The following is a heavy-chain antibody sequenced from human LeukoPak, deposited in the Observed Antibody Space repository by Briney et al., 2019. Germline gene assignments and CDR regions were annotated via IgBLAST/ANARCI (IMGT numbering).Heavy chain of an antibody. V-gene: IGHV4-59*01. Sequence: PSETLSLTCTVSGDPISTYYWGWIRQSPGKGLEWIGYIYDDGHTDYNPSLKRRVTISTDTSKNQFSLKLTSVTAADSAVYYCARATSYDILTGYSPLDYWGQGTLVTVSS. CDR2: IYDDGHT. J-gene: IGHJ4*02. CDR3: ARATSYDILTGYSPLDY. CDR1: GDPISTYY. D-gene: IGHD3-9*01.